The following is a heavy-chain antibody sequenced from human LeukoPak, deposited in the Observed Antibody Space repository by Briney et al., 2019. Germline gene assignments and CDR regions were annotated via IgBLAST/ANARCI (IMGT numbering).Heavy chain of an antibody. CDR3: AKGLVAGIRPFDY. D-gene: IGHD6-19*01. J-gene: IGHJ4*02. Sequence: GGSLRPSCVASGFTLSSYAMSWVRQGPGKGPEWVSAISGSGFSTYYADPVKGRFTISRDNSKNTLYLQMNSLRVEDTAVYYCAKGLVAGIRPFDYWGQGTLVTVSS. V-gene: IGHV3-23*01. CDR1: GFTLSSYA. CDR2: ISGSGFST.